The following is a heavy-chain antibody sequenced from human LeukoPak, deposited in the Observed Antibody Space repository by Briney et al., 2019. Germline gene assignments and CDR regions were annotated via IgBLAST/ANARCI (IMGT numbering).Heavy chain of an antibody. CDR1: GFTFSSYA. V-gene: IGHV3-23*01. Sequence: PGGSLRLSCAASGFTFSSYAMTWVRQAQGTGLQWVSAITGSGGSAYYADSVKGRFAISRDNSKNTLYLQLNSLKAEDTAVYYCATLMRGPTGYSGYGGEDYWGQGTLVTVSS. J-gene: IGHJ4*02. CDR2: ITGSGGSA. CDR3: ATLMRGPTGYSGYGGEDY. D-gene: IGHD5-12*01.